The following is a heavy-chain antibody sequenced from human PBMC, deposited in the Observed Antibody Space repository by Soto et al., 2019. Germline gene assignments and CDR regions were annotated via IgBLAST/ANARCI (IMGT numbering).Heavy chain of an antibody. CDR3: ARDKDSSGYYYDY. CDR2: IYYSGST. CDR1: GGSISSGGHY. Sequence: SETLSLTCTVSGGSISSGGHYWSWIRQHPGKGLEWIGYIYYSGSTYYNPSLKSRVTISVDTSKNQFSLKLSSVTAADTAVYYCARDKDSSGYYYDYWGQGTLVTVSS. J-gene: IGHJ4*02. D-gene: IGHD3-22*01. V-gene: IGHV4-31*03.